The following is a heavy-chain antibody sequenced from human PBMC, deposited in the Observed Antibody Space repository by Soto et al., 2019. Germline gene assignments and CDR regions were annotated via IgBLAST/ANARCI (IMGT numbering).Heavy chain of an antibody. D-gene: IGHD1-7*01. Sequence: VQLVQSGAEVQKPGSSVKVSCKASRGAFNMYAIAWVRQAPGQGLEWVGGIIPMFNTTKYAKKFQGRVTIIAEESRSTVYMELSRLRSEAMAVYYCARDSRTSSTGTEMGYSGMDVWGQGTTVTVSS. CDR1: RGAFNMYA. CDR2: IIPMFNTT. V-gene: IGHV1-69*01. J-gene: IGHJ6*02. CDR3: ARDSRTSSTGTEMGYSGMDV.